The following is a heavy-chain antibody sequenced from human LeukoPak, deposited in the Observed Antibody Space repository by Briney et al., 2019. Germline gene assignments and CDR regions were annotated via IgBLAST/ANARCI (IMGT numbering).Heavy chain of an antibody. CDR1: GYTFTGYY. J-gene: IGHJ4*02. D-gene: IGHD6-19*01. Sequence: GASVKVSCKASGYTFTGYYMHWVRQAPGQGLEWMGWINPNSGGTNYAQKFQGRVTMTRDTSISTAYMELSRLRSDDTAVYYCAREGSGWYLRPRYYFDYWGQGTLVTVSS. V-gene: IGHV1-2*02. CDR3: AREGSGWYLRPRYYFDY. CDR2: INPNSGGT.